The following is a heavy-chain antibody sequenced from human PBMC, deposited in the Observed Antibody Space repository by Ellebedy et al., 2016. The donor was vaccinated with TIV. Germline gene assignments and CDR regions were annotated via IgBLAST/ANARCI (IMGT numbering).Heavy chain of an antibody. J-gene: IGHJ4*02. CDR2: IRSKDYGSTT. CDR3: SRVRRGYCSSGSCYSFDY. V-gene: IGHV3-49*03. D-gene: IGHD2-15*01. CDR1: GFTFGDYA. Sequence: GESLKISCTTSGFTFGDYAMSWFRQAPGKGLEWVSFIRSKDYGSTTEYAASVKGRFTISRDDSKSIAYLQMNSLKTEDTAVYYCSRVRRGYCSSGSCYSFDYWGQGTLVTVSS.